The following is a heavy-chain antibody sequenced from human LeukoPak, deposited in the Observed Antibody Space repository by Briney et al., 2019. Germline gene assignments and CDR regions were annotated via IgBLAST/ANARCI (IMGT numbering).Heavy chain of an antibody. V-gene: IGHV4-34*01. D-gene: IGHD6-13*01. Sequence: PSETLSLTCAVYGGSFSGYYWSWIRQPPGKGLEWIGEINHSGSTNYNPSLKSRVTISVDTSKNQFSLKLSSVTAADTAVYYCATGKGSSSSRDWGQGTLVTVSS. CDR2: INHSGST. CDR1: GGSFSGYY. J-gene: IGHJ4*02. CDR3: ATGKGSSSSRD.